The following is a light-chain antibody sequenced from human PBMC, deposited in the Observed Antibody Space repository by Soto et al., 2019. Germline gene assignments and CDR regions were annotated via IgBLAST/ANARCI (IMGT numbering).Light chain of an antibody. CDR2: DTS. Sequence: QAVVTQEPSLTVSPGGTVTLTCGSSTGAVTSGHYPYWFQQKSGQAPRALIYDTSNKHSWTPARFSGSLLGGKAALTLSGAQPEDEAEYYCLLSLSGTHVVFGVGTKLTVL. J-gene: IGLJ2*01. V-gene: IGLV7-46*01. CDR1: TGAVTSGHY. CDR3: LLSLSGTHVV.